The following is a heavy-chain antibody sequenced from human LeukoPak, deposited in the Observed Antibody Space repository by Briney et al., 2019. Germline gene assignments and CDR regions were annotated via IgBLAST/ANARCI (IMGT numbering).Heavy chain of an antibody. CDR3: ATLGEPVPAAMG. CDR2: FDPEDGET. D-gene: IGHD2-2*01. Sequence: ASVKVSCKVSGCTLTELSMHWVRQAPGKGLEWMGGFDPEDGETIYAQRFQGRVTMTEDTSTDTAYMELSSLRSEDTAVYYCATLGEPVPAAMGWGQGTLVTVSS. J-gene: IGHJ4*02. CDR1: GCTLTELS. V-gene: IGHV1-24*01.